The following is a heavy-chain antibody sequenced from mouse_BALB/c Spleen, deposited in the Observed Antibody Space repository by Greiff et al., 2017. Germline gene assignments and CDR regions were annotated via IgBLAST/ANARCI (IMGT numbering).Heavy chain of an antibody. CDR3: ARDYGSRPYWYFDV. D-gene: IGHD1-1*01. Sequence: LQQPGSELVRPGASVKLSCKASGYTFTSYWMHWVKQRHGQGLEWIGNIYPGSGSTNYNEKFKGKATFTADTSSNTAYMQLSSLTSEDSAVYYCARDYGSRPYWYFDVWGAGTTVTVSS. J-gene: IGHJ1*01. CDR1: GYTFTSYW. V-gene: IGHV1S22*01. CDR2: IYPGSGST.